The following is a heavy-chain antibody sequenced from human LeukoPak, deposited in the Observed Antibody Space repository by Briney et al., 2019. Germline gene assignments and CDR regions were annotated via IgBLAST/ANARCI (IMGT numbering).Heavy chain of an antibody. CDR1: GFIFSDYY. CDR2: ISGSSRIYT. D-gene: IGHD1-26*01. CDR3: ARVGNSGSYFSPFDY. V-gene: IGHV3-11*06. Sequence: KPGGSLRLSCAASGFIFSDYYMSWIRQAPGKGLEWVSYISGSSRIYTNYADSVKGRFTISRDNAKNSLYLQMNSLRAEDTAVYYCARVGNSGSYFSPFDYWGQGTLVTVSS. J-gene: IGHJ4*02.